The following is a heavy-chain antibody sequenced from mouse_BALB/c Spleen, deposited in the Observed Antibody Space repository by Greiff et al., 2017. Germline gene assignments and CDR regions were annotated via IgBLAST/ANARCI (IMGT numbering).Heavy chain of an antibody. J-gene: IGHJ2*01. CDR1: GFNIKDTY. CDR3: ALGGFYGNGY. D-gene: IGHD2-1*01. V-gene: IGHV14-3*02. Sequence: VQLQQSGAELVKPGASVKLSCTASGFNIKDTYMHWVKQRPEQGLEWIGRIDPANGNTKYDPKFQGKATITADTSSNTAYLQLSGLTSEDTAVYYCALGGFYGNGYWGQGTTLTVSS. CDR2: IDPANGNT.